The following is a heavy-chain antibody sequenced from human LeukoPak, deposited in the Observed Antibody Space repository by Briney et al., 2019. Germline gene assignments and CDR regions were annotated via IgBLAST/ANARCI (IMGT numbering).Heavy chain of an antibody. CDR3: ARDSWGASWPI. CDR1: GGSISSYY. J-gene: IGHJ3*02. D-gene: IGHD3-16*01. V-gene: IGHV4-4*07. Sequence: SETLSLTCTVSGGSISSYYWSWIRQPAGKGLEWIGRINTSGNTNYNPPLKSRVTMSVDTSKNQFSLKLSFVTAADTAVYYCARDSWGASWPIWGQGTMVTVSS. CDR2: INTSGNT.